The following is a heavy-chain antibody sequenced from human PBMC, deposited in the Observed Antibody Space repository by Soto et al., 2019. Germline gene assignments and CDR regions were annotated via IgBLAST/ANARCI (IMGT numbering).Heavy chain of an antibody. V-gene: IGHV3-33*01. Sequence: QVQLVESGGGVVQPGRSLRLSCAASGFTFSSYGMRWVRQAPGKGLEWVAVIWYDGSNKYYADSVKGRFTISRDNSKNTLYLQMNSLRAEDTAVYYCARGDDYGDYDLRGIDYWGQGTLVTVSS. CDR2: IWYDGSNK. CDR1: GFTFSSYG. D-gene: IGHD4-17*01. CDR3: ARGDDYGDYDLRGIDY. J-gene: IGHJ4*02.